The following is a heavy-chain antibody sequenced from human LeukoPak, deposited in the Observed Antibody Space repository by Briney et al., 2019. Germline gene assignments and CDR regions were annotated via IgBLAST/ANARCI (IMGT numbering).Heavy chain of an antibody. Sequence: GGSLRLSCAASGFTFTSAMRWVRQAPGKGLEWVSSISGSGGNTFYADSVKGRFTISRDNSKNTLYLQMNSLRAEDTAVYYCTKGESQPKYYFDYWGQGTPVTVSS. CDR3: TKGESQPKYYFDY. CDR2: ISGSGGNT. D-gene: IGHD2-2*01. CDR1: GFTFTSA. V-gene: IGHV3-23*01. J-gene: IGHJ4*02.